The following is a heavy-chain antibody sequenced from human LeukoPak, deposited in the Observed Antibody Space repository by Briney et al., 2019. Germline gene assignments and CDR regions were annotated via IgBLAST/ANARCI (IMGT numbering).Heavy chain of an antibody. D-gene: IGHD1-14*01. CDR3: ARLNPENYYYYYMDV. Sequence: SETLSLTCTVSGGSISSSSYYWGWIRQPPGKGLEWIGYIYYSGSTNYNPSLKSRVTISVDTSKNQFSLKLSSVTAADTAVYYCARLNPENYYYYYMDVWGKGTTVTISS. J-gene: IGHJ6*03. CDR2: IYYSGST. V-gene: IGHV4-61*05. CDR1: GGSISSSSYY.